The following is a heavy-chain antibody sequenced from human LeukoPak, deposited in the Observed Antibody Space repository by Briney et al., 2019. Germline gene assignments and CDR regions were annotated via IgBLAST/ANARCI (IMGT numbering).Heavy chain of an antibody. D-gene: IGHD6-19*01. CDR3: ARGPRNGWYPYHYFDY. V-gene: IGHV4-34*01. J-gene: IGHJ4*02. CDR2: INHSGST. Sequence: SETLSLTCAVYGGSFSGYYWSWIRQPPGKGLEWIGEINHSGSTNYNPSLKSRVTISVDTSKNQFSLKLSSVTAADTAVYYCARGPRNGWYPYHYFDYWGQGTLVTVSS. CDR1: GGSFSGYY.